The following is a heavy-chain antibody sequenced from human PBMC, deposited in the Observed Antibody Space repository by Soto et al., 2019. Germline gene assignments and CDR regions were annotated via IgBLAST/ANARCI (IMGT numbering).Heavy chain of an antibody. J-gene: IGHJ3*02. CDR3: ARNRITMIVDDAFDI. Sequence: GESLKISCKGSGYSFTSYWIGWVRQMPGKGLGWMGIIYPGDSDTRYSPSFQGQVTISADKSISTAYLQWSSLKASDTAMYYCARNRITMIVDDAFDIWGQGTMVTVSS. CDR2: IYPGDSDT. CDR1: GYSFTSYW. D-gene: IGHD3-22*01. V-gene: IGHV5-51*01.